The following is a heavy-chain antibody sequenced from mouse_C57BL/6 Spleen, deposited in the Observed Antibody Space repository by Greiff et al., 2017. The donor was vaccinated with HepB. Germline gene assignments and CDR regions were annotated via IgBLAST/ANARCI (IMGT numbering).Heavy chain of an antibody. CDR1: GFNIKDDY. J-gene: IGHJ2*01. CDR2: IDPENGDT. D-gene: IGHD4-1*01. Sequence: EVMLVESGAELVRPGASVKLSCTASGFNIKDDYMHWVKQRPEQGLEWIGWIDPENGDTEYASKFQGKATITADTSSNTAYLQLSSLTSEDTAVYYCTTLGLGYWGQGTTLTVSS. CDR3: TTLGLGY. V-gene: IGHV14-4*01.